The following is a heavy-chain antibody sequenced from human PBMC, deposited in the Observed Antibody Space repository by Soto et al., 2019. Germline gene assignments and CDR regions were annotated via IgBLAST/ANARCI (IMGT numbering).Heavy chain of an antibody. CDR1: GFMFGSYW. CDR3: ERVRANDYEIED. V-gene: IGHV3-7*03. Sequence: GGSLRLSCTASGFMFGSYWMTWVRHVPGKGLQWVANIKRDGSEKYYVDFVKGRFTISRDNADNSVFLDMNNLRVDDTATYYCERVRANDYEIEDWGQGALVSVSS. J-gene: IGHJ4*02. D-gene: IGHD4-17*01. CDR2: IKRDGSEK.